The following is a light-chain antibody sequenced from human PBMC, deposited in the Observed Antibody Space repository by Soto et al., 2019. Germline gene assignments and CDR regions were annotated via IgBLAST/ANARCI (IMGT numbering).Light chain of an antibody. J-gene: IGKJ1*01. V-gene: IGKV1-5*01. CDR3: QQYDSSWT. CDR1: QSISGW. CDR2: AAS. Sequence: DIHMTQSPSSLSSSFGDRVTIAFRASQSISGWLAWYQQKPGKAPKLLIYAASSLESGVPSRFSGSGSGTEFTLTISSLQPDDFATYYCQQYDSSWTFGQGTKVDI.